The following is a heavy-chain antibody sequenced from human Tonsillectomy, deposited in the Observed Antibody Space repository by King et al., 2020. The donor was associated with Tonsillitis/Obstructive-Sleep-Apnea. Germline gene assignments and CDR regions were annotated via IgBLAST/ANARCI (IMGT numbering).Heavy chain of an antibody. V-gene: IGHV3-33*01. D-gene: IGHD5-12*01. Sequence: VQLVESGGGVVQPGRSLRLSCAASGFTFSSYGMLWVRQAPGKGLEWVAVIWYDGSNKYYADSVKGRFTISRDNSKSTLYLQMNSLRAEDTAVYYCARDIEYSGYFREFYGMDVWGQGATVSVSS. J-gene: IGHJ6*02. CDR3: ARDIEYSGYFREFYGMDV. CDR2: IWYDGSNK. CDR1: GFTFSSYG.